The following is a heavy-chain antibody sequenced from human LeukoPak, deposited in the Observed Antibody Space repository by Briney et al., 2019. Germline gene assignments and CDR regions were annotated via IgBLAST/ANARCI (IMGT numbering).Heavy chain of an antibody. J-gene: IGHJ4*02. D-gene: IGHD3-22*01. CDR1: GFTFSSYS. CDR2: ISSSSSTI. V-gene: IGHV3-48*01. Sequence: TGGSLRPSCAASGFTFSSYSLNWVRQAPGKGLEWVSYISSSSSTIYYADSVRGRFTISRDNAKNSLYLQMNSLRAEDTAVYYCARIHYYISGPPDSWGQGTLVTVSS. CDR3: ARIHYYISGPPDS.